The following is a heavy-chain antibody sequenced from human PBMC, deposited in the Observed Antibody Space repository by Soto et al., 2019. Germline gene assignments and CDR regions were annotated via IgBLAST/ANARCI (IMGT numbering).Heavy chain of an antibody. Sequence: GGSLRLSCAASGFTFSSYAMSWVRQAPGKGLEWVSAISGSGGSTYYADSVKGRFTISRDNSKNTLYLQMNSLRAEETAVYYCAKDGPYYDFWSGYYPPPYYFDYWGQGTLVTVSS. J-gene: IGHJ4*02. CDR1: GFTFSSYA. D-gene: IGHD3-3*01. V-gene: IGHV3-23*01. CDR3: AKDGPYYDFWSGYYPPPYYFDY. CDR2: ISGSGGST.